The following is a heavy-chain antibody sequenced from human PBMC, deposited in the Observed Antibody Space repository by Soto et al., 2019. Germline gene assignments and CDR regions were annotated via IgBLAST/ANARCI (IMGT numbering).Heavy chain of an antibody. Sequence: QVQLVQSGAEVKKPGASVKVSCKTSGDSFSAFYLHWVRQAPGQGLEWLGWINPNGGATKYAYKFRGRGAMTRNTSIRTAYLELSSLRSYDTAIYYCARESGGATATLDYYYFYMDVWGKGTTVTVSS. D-gene: IGHD5-12*01. J-gene: IGHJ6*03. CDR2: INPNGGAT. V-gene: IGHV1-2*07. CDR3: ARESGGATATLDYYYFYMDV. CDR1: GDSFSAFY.